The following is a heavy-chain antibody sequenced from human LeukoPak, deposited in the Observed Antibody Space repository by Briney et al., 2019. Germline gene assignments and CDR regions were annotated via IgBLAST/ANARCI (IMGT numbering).Heavy chain of an antibody. CDR3: ALGYCGGGSCYAREYFQH. CDR2: IYYSGST. V-gene: IGHV4-31*03. Sequence: SETLSLTCTVSGGSISSGGYYWTWIRQHPGQGLEWIVYIYYSGSTYYNPSLKSRVTISVDTSKNQFSLRLSSVTAADTAVYYCALGYCGGGSCYAREYFQHWGQGTLVTVSS. CDR1: GGSISSGGYY. J-gene: IGHJ1*01. D-gene: IGHD2-15*01.